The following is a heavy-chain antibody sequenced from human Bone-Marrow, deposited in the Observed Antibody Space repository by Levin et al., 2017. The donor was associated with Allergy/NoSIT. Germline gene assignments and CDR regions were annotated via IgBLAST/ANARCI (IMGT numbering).Heavy chain of an antibody. V-gene: IGHV1-2*02. CDR3: AILVVVTANAFDI. J-gene: IGHJ3*02. CDR1: GYTFTGYY. D-gene: IGHD2-21*02. Sequence: GESLKISCKASGYTFTGYYMHWVRQAPGQGLEWMGWINPNSGGTNYAQKFQGRVTMTRDTSISTAYMELSRLRSDDTAVYYCAILVVVTANAFDIWGQGTMVTVSS. CDR2: INPNSGGT.